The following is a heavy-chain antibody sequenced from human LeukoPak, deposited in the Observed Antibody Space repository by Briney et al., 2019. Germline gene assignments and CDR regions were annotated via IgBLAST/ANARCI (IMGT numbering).Heavy chain of an antibody. CDR1: GFTFSSYW. CDR2: INGDGSST. Sequence: GGSLRLSCAASGFTFSSYWMHWVRQAPGKGLVWVSRINGDGSSTNYADSVKGRFTISRGNAENTLYLQMNSLRAEDTAVYYCARKAAGLTFDYWGQGTLVTVSS. J-gene: IGHJ4*02. V-gene: IGHV3-74*01. CDR3: ARKAAGLTFDY. D-gene: IGHD6-13*01.